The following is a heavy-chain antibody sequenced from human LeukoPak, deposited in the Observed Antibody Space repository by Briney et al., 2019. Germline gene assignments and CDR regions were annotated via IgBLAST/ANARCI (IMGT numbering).Heavy chain of an antibody. CDR1: GFTFDDFA. Sequence: GGSLRLSCTASGFTFDDFAMSWVRQTPGKGLEWVSGINWNGGSTHYADSVKGRFTISRDNTKHSLHLQMNSLRAEDTALYYCARVRGATVAGNSDYFDYWGQGTLVTVPS. D-gene: IGHD6-19*01. J-gene: IGHJ4*02. CDR2: INWNGGST. V-gene: IGHV3-20*04. CDR3: ARVRGATVAGNSDYFDY.